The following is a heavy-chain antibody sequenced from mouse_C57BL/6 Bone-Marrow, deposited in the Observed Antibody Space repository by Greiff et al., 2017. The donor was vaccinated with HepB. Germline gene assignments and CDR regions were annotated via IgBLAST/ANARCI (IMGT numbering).Heavy chain of an antibody. CDR2: IHPNSGST. CDR3: ARVRALLRYHNWYFDV. J-gene: IGHJ1*03. CDR1: GYTFTSYW. D-gene: IGHD1-1*01. V-gene: IGHV1-64*01. Sequence: QVQLQQPGAELVKPGASVKLSCKASGYTFTSYWMHWVKQRPGQGLEWIGMIHPNSGSTNYNEKFKSKATLTVDKSSSTAYMQLSSLTSEDSAVYYCARVRALLRYHNWYFDVWGTGTTVTVSS.